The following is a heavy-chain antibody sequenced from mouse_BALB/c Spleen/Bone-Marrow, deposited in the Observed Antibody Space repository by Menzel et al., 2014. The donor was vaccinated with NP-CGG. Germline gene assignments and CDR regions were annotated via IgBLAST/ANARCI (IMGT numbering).Heavy chain of an antibody. J-gene: IGHJ2*01. CDR3: ARCDGYSYYFDY. D-gene: IGHD2-3*01. Sequence: VKLMESGADLVRPGSSVKISCKASGYAFSNYWMNWVKQRPGQGLEWIGQIYPGDGDTNYNGKFKGKATLTADKSSSTAYMQLGSLTSEDSAVYFCARCDGYSYYFDYWGQGTTLTVSS. V-gene: IGHV1-80*01. CDR1: GYAFSNYW. CDR2: IYPGDGDT.